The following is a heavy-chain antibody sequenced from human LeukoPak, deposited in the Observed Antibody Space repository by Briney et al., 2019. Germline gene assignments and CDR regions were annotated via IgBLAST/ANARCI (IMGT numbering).Heavy chain of an antibody. CDR3: AKSSGWYSRDYYYMDV. J-gene: IGHJ6*03. CDR2: INLGGSR. D-gene: IGHD6-19*01. V-gene: IGHV4-34*01. Sequence: SETLSLTCAVSGGSISRYYWSWIRQPPGKGLEWIGEINLGGSRDYNPSLKRRVTISVDTSKNQFSLKLTSVTAADTAVYYCAKSSGWYSRDYYYMDVWGKGTTVTVSS. CDR1: GGSISRYY.